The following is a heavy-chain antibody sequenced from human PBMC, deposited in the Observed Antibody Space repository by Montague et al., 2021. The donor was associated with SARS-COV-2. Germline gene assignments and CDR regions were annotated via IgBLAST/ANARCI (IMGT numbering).Heavy chain of an antibody. CDR2: FYHGGST. D-gene: IGHD4-17*01. J-gene: IGHJ4*02. V-gene: IGHV4-38-2*02. Sequence: SETLSLTCTVSGYSINSGYHWGWIRQPPGKGLEWIGSFYHGGSTYYNPSLKSRVTISGDTSKNQFSLKLSSVTAADTAVYYCARAARNTVTKTDYWGQGTLVTVSS. CDR3: ARAARNTVTKTDY. CDR1: GYSINSGYH.